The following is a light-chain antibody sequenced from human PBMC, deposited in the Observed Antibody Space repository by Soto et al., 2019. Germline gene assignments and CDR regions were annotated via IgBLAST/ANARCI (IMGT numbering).Light chain of an antibody. CDR2: EVS. CDR3: CSYAGSNTHYV. Sequence: QSALTQPPSASGCPGQSVTISCTGTSSDVGGYNYVSWYQQHPGKAPKLMIYEVSKRPSGVPDRFSGSKSGNTASLTVSGLQAEDEAEYYCCSYAGSNTHYVFGTGTKVTVL. CDR1: SSDVGGYNY. J-gene: IGLJ1*01. V-gene: IGLV2-8*01.